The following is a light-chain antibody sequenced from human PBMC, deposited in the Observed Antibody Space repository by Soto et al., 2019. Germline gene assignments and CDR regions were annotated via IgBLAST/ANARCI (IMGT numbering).Light chain of an antibody. CDR2: DAS. CDR3: QQRSYWPPT. J-gene: IGKJ3*01. CDR1: QSVSNNY. V-gene: IGKV3-11*01. Sequence: ESVLTQSPGTLSLSPGERAALSCRGSQSVSNNYLAWYQQKPGQAPRLLIYDASNRAAGIPARFSGSGSGTDFSLTISSLEPEDFAVYYCQQRSYWPPTFGPGTKVDIK.